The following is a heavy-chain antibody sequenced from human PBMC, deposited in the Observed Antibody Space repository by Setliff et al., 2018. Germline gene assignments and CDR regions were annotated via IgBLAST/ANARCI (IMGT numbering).Heavy chain of an antibody. V-gene: IGHV4-34*01. CDR3: ARRSSFWSGYFDY. CDR2: INHNGGT. CDR1: GGSFSGYY. D-gene: IGHD3-3*01. J-gene: IGHJ4*02. Sequence: SETLSLTCAVYGGSFSGYYWSWIRQPPGRGLEWIGEINHNGGTNYNPSLKSRVTISIHTSKNQFSLNLSSVTVADTAVYYCARRSSFWSGYFDYWGQGTLVTVSS.